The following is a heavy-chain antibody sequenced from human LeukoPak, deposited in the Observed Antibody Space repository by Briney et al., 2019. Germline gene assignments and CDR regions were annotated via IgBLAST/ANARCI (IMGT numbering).Heavy chain of an antibody. CDR1: GFTFSSYA. CDR3: AKDQVAVAGKGWFDP. Sequence: GGSLRLSCAASGFTFSSYAMSWVRQAPGKGLEWVSAISGSGGSTYYADSVKGRFTISRDDSKNTLYLQMNSLRAEDTAVYYCAKDQVAVAGKGWFDPWGQGTLVTVSS. CDR2: ISGSGGST. D-gene: IGHD6-19*01. J-gene: IGHJ5*02. V-gene: IGHV3-23*01.